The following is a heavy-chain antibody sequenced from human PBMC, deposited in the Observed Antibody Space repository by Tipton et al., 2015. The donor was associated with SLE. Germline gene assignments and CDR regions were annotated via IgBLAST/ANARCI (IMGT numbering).Heavy chain of an antibody. CDR2: IYYSGST. CDR1: GGSFSSYY. V-gene: IGHV4-59*08. Sequence: LRLSCAVYGGSFSSYYWSWIRQPPGKGLEWIGYIYYSGSTNYNPSLKSRVTISVDTSKNQFSLKLSSVTAADTAVYYCARRLTRYSGYDYFDYWGQGTLVTVSS. CDR3: ARRLTRYSGYDYFDY. D-gene: IGHD5-12*01. J-gene: IGHJ4*02.